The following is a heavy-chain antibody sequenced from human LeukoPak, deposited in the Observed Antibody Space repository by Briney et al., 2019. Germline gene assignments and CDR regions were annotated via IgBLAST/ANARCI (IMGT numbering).Heavy chain of an antibody. V-gene: IGHV3-21*06. CDR2: ITSGGVNT. J-gene: IGHJ4*02. Sequence: GGSLRLSCAASGFTFSSYTMNWVRQAPGKGLEGVSSITSGGVNTYYATSVKGRFTISRDNAKNSLYLQMTSLRAEDTAVYYCARIDSSGYTFDYWGQGTLVTVSS. CDR1: GFTFSSYT. D-gene: IGHD3-22*01. CDR3: ARIDSSGYTFDY.